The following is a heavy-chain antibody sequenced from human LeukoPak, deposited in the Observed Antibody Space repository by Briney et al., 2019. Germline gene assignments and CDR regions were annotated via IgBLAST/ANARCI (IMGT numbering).Heavy chain of an antibody. Sequence: ASVKVSCKASGYTFTSYGISWVRQAPGQGLEWMGWISAYNGNTNYAQKLQGRVTMTTDTSTSTAYMELRSLRSDDTAVYYCARDWCPRRDYGGNPNWFDPWGQGTLVTVSS. CDR3: ARDWCPRRDYGGNPNWFDP. CDR1: GYTFTSYG. CDR2: ISAYNGNT. J-gene: IGHJ5*02. D-gene: IGHD4-23*01. V-gene: IGHV1-18*01.